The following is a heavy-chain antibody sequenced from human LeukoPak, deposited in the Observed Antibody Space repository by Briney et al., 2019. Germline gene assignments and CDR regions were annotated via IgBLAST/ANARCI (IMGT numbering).Heavy chain of an antibody. D-gene: IGHD3-10*01. CDR1: GFTFSSYS. J-gene: IGHJ4*02. CDR2: ISSSSSTI. V-gene: IGHV3-48*04. Sequence: GGSLRLSCAASGFTFSSYSMNWVRQAPGKGLEWVSYISSSSSTIYYADSVKGRFTISRDNAKNSLYLQMNSLRAEDTAVYYCARDDTYLGFDYWGQGTLVTVSS. CDR3: ARDDTYLGFDY.